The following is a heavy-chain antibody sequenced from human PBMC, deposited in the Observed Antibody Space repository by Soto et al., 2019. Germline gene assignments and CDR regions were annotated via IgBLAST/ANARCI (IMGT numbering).Heavy chain of an antibody. CDR1: GFSVSTSGVG. CDR3: AHKGGRGAGMDV. D-gene: IGHD2-15*01. J-gene: IGHJ6*02. CDR2: IYLDDDK. V-gene: IGHV2-5*02. Sequence: QITLKESGPTVVKPTQTLTLTCTFSGFSVSTSGVGVAWIRQPPGKALEWLALIYLDDDKRYSPFLQSRVTITKDTSKNQVVLTMTNMDPVDTATYYCAHKGGRGAGMDVWGQGTTVTVSS.